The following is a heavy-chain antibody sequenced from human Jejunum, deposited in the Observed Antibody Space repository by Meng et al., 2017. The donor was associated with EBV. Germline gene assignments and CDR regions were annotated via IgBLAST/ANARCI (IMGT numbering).Heavy chain of an antibody. CDR1: GDSTSSSHW. V-gene: IGHV4-4*02. CDR2: MHPGGST. J-gene: IGHJ4*02. D-gene: IGHD4-11*01. Sequence: QGQLQGSGPGLVKPSAPLSLTCAVSGDSTSSSHWWSWVRQPPGKGLEWIGEMHPGGSTNYNPSLKSRVTISVDNSKNQFSLKLTSVTAADTAVYYCAKSNDYSLNSWGQGTLVTVSS. CDR3: AKSNDYSLNS.